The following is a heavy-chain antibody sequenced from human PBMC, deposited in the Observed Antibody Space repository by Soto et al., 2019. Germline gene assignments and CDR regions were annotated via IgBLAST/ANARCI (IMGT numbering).Heavy chain of an antibody. CDR1: GGTFSSYA. V-gene: IGHV1-69*13. CDR2: IIPIFGTA. J-gene: IGHJ6*02. Sequence: SVKVSCKASGGTFSSYAISWVRQAPGQGLEWMGGIIPIFGTANYAQKFQGRVTITADESTSTAYMELSSLRSEDTAVYYCARSRFMGRVRYLNYYYYYGMDVWGQGTTVTVSS. D-gene: IGHD3-3*01. CDR3: ARSRFMGRVRYLNYYYYYGMDV.